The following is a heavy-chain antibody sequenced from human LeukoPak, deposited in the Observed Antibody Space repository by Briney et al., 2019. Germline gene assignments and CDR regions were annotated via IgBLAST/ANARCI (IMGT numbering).Heavy chain of an antibody. D-gene: IGHD3-10*02. J-gene: IGHJ6*04. CDR3: AELGITMIGGV. CDR2: ISSSGSTI. Sequence: GGSLRLPCAASGFTSSSYGMSWVRQAPGKGLEWVSYISSSGSTIYYADSVKGRFTISRDNAKNSLYLQMNSLRAEDTAVYYCAELGITMIGGVWGKGTTVTISS. V-gene: IGHV3-48*04. CDR1: GFTSSSYG.